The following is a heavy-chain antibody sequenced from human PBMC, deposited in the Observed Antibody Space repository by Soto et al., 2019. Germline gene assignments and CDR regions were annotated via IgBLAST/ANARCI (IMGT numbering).Heavy chain of an antibody. Sequence: EVELVESGGGLVQPGGSLRLSCAASGFTFGTYWMSWVRQTPGKGLEWVANIKHDGGEEYYVDSVRGRFTISRDNARNSLYLQMNSLRAEDTAVYYCASVPPSPVGANSFDYWGQGTLITVSS. CDR1: GFTFGTYW. D-gene: IGHD1-26*01. J-gene: IGHJ4*02. CDR2: IKHDGGEE. V-gene: IGHV3-7*05. CDR3: ASVPPSPVGANSFDY.